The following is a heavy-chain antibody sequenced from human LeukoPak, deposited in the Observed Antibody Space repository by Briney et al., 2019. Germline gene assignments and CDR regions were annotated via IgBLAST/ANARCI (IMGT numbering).Heavy chain of an antibody. V-gene: IGHV1-18*01. Sequence: GASVKVSCKASGYAFIRYPLIWVRQAPGQGLEWMGWISTYNGDTTYAQKFQDRVSMTTDTSTGTVSMELRSLSSDDTAVYYCARERDTVLAPYFDYWGQGTLVTVSP. CDR1: GYAFIRYP. J-gene: IGHJ4*02. CDR3: ARERDTVLAPYFDY. CDR2: ISTYNGDT. D-gene: IGHD3-3*01.